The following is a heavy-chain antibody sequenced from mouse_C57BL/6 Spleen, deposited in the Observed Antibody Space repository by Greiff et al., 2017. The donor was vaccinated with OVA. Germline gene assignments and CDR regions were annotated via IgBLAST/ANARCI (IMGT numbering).Heavy chain of an antibody. CDR2: INYDGSST. J-gene: IGHJ2*01. CDR3: ARDNGSHYFDY. Sequence: GAVQPGSSMKLSCTASGFTFSDYYMAWVRQVPEKGLEWVANINYDGSSTYYLDSLKSRFIISRDNAKNILYLQMSSLKSEDTATYYCARDNGSHYFDYWGQGTTLTVSS. CDR1: GFTFSDYY. D-gene: IGHD1-1*01. V-gene: IGHV5-16*01.